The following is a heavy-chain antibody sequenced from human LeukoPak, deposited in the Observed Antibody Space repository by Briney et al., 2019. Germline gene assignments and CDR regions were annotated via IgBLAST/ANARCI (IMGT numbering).Heavy chain of an antibody. J-gene: IGHJ6*04. CDR2: IYSGGST. CDR1: GFTVSSNY. CDR3: ARDHRSYYGSGSFPSYGMDV. Sequence: PGGSLRLSCAASGFTVSSNYMSWVRQAPGKGLEWVSVIYSGGSTYYADSVKGRFTISRDNSKTTLYLQMNSLRAEDTAVYYCARDHRSYYGSGSFPSYGMDVWGKGTTVTVSS. D-gene: IGHD3-10*01. V-gene: IGHV3-53*01.